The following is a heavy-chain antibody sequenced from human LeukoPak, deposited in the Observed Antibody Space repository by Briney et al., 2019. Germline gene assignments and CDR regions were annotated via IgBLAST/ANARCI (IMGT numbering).Heavy chain of an antibody. Sequence: SVKVSCKASGGTFSSYTISWVRQAPGQGLEWMGRIIPILGIANYAQKFQGRVTITADKSTSTAYMELSSLRSEDTAVYYCARDASYIAGSFAYWGQGTLVTVSS. J-gene: IGHJ4*02. V-gene: IGHV1-69*04. D-gene: IGHD2-15*01. CDR2: IIPILGIA. CDR3: ARDASYIAGSFAY. CDR1: GGTFSSYT.